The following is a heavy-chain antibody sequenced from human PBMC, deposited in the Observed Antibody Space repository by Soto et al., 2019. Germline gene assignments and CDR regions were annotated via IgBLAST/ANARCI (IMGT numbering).Heavy chain of an antibody. CDR2: IDYSGRT. V-gene: IGHV4-59*01. CDR3: AGIAYYNIHX. J-gene: IGHJ4*02. Sequence: PADTLSLTFTVSGGSISSYYWSWIRKPPGKGLEWIGYIDYSGRTNYKPALKSLVTISVDTSKNQFSLKISSVTAADTAVYYCAGIAYYNIHXWGQATLVTVSX. D-gene: IGHD3-10*01. CDR1: GGSISSYY.